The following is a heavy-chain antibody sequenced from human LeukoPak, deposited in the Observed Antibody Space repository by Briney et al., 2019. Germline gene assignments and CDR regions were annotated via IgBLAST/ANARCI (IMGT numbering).Heavy chain of an antibody. D-gene: IGHD5-18*01. CDR3: ARDLSRDTATNGMDV. J-gene: IGHJ6*02. Sequence: PGGSLRLSCAASGFTFSSYSMNWVRQAPGKGLEWVSSISSSSSYIYYADSVKGRFTISRDNAKNSLYLQMNSLRAEDTAVYYCARDLSRDTATNGMDVWGQGTTVTVSS. CDR2: ISSSSSYI. V-gene: IGHV3-21*01. CDR1: GFTFSSYS.